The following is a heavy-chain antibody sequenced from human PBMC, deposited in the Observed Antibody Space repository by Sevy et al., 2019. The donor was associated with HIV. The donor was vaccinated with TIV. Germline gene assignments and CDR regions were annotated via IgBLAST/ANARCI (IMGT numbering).Heavy chain of an antibody. J-gene: IGHJ3*02. CDR3: ARDRYYYDSSGAFDI. CDR2: INPNSGGT. D-gene: IGHD3-22*01. CDR1: GYTFTGYY. Sequence: ASVNVSCKASGYTFTGYYMHWVRQAPGQGLEWMGWINPNSGGTNYAQKFQGRVTMTRDTSISTAYMELSRLRSDDTAVYYCARDRYYYDSSGAFDIWGQGTMVTVSS. V-gene: IGHV1-2*02.